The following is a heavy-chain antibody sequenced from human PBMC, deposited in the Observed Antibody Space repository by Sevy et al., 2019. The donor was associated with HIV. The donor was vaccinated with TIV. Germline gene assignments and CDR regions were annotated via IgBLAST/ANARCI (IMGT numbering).Heavy chain of an antibody. CDR1: GFTFDDYA. CDR2: ISWNSGSI. V-gene: IGHV3-9*01. D-gene: IGHD1-26*01. J-gene: IGHJ4*02. CDR3: AKDISEGGSYGHFDY. Sequence: GGSLGLSCAASGFTFDDYAMHWVRQAPGKGLEWVSGISWNSGSIGYADSVKGRFTISRDNAKNSLYLQMNSLRAEDTALYYCAKDISEGGSYGHFDYWGQGTLVTVSS.